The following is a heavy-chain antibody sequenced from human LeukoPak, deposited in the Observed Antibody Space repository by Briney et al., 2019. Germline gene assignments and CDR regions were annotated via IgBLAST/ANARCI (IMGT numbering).Heavy chain of an antibody. V-gene: IGHV1-69*01. CDR3: ARVPYYDFWSGYYQDY. CDR2: IIPIFGTA. D-gene: IGHD3-3*01. Sequence: SVKVSRKASGGTFSSYAISWVRQAPGQGLEWMGGIIPIFGTANYAQKFQGRVTITADESTSTAYMELSSLRSEDTAVYYCARVPYYDFWSGYYQDYWGQGTLVTVSS. J-gene: IGHJ4*02. CDR1: GGTFSSYA.